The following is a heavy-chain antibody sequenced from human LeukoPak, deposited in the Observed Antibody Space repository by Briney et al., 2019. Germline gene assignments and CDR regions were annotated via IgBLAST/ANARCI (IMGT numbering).Heavy chain of an antibody. Sequence: SETLSLTCSVSIGSISSSKWWSWVRQSPVKGLEWIGEVYLYGTTNYNPSFTSRVTMSVDRSRNQFSLKLTSVTAADTAVYYCARDGQWLATDYWGQGTLVTVSS. CDR2: VYLYGTT. CDR3: ARDGQWLATDY. J-gene: IGHJ4*02. D-gene: IGHD6-19*01. V-gene: IGHV4-4*02. CDR1: IGSISSSKW.